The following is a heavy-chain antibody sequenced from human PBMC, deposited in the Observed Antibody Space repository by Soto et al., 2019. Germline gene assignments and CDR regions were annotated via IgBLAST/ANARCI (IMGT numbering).Heavy chain of an antibody. Sequence: PSETLSLTCTVSGGSITNYLWSWIRQSPGKGLEWIGYIYYSGTTNYNPSLMIRVTISVDTPKNHFSLKLTSVTAADTAVYYCARVYGSGSLTNWFDPWGRGTLVTVSS. CDR3: ARVYGSGSLTNWFDP. CDR1: GGSITNYL. V-gene: IGHV4-59*01. D-gene: IGHD3-10*01. J-gene: IGHJ5*02. CDR2: IYYSGTT.